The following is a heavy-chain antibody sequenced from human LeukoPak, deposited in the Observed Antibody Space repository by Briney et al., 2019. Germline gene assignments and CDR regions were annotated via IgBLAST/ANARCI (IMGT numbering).Heavy chain of an antibody. CDR2: ISAYNGNT. D-gene: IGHD1-26*01. V-gene: IGHV1-18*01. CDR1: GYTFTSYG. CDR3: ARDVGGSYPYYYYMDV. J-gene: IGHJ6*03. Sequence: ASVKVSCKASGYTFTSYGISWVRQAPGQGLEWMGWISAYNGNTNYAQKLQGRVTMTTDTSTSTAYMELRSLRSDDTAVYYCARDVGGSYPYYYYMDVWGKGATVTVSS.